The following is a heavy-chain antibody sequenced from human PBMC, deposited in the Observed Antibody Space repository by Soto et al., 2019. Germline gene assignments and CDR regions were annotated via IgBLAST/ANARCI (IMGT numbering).Heavy chain of an antibody. CDR3: AKHRDCSAKDCPTGHWFDP. J-gene: IGHJ5*02. CDR2: IVGSGTT. V-gene: IGHV3-23*01. CDR1: GFSISNYA. Sequence: EVQLLESGGGLVQPGGSLRLSCAASGFSISNYAMTWVRQAPGKGLDWVSTIVGSGTTFYADSVRGRFTISVDNYKNTVYLQMNSLRAEDTAVYHCAKHRDCSAKDCPTGHWFDPWGQGTLVTVSS. D-gene: IGHD2-15*01.